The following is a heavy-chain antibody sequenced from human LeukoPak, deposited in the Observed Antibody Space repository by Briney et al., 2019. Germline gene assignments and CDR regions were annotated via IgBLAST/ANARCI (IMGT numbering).Heavy chain of an antibody. J-gene: IGHJ4*02. CDR3: ARDRGGYGAQQDY. Sequence: SETLSLTCTVSGGSISSGDYYWSWIRQPPGKGLEWIGYIYYSGGTYSNPSLKSRVTMSVDTAKNQFSLKLSSVTAADTAVYYCARDRGGYGAQQDYWGQGTLVTVSS. CDR1: GGSISSGDYY. CDR2: IYYSGGT. D-gene: IGHD3-16*01. V-gene: IGHV4-30-4*08.